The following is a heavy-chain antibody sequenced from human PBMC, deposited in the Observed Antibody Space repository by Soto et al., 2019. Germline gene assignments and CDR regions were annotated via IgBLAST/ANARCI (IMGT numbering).Heavy chain of an antibody. D-gene: IGHD3-3*01. CDR2: ISDSGGST. CDR3: AKTWSGAHFDY. V-gene: IGHV3-23*01. CDR1: GFTFSSYA. Sequence: EVQLLESGGCLVQPGGSLRLYCAASGFTFSSYAMSWVRQAPGEGPEWVSGISDSGGSTYYADSVKGRFTTSRDNSKHTLYLQMNSLRAEDTAVYYCAKTWSGAHFDYWGQGTLVTVSS. J-gene: IGHJ4*02.